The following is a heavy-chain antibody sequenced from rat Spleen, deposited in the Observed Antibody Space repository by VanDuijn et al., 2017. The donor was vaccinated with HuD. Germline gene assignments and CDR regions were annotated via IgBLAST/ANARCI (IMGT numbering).Heavy chain of an antibody. CDR1: GFTFSGYG. D-gene: IGHD4-3*01. CDR2: IIYDGSST. CDR3: TTEDSGYEDWFAY. J-gene: IGHJ3*01. Sequence: EVQLVESGGGLVQPGRSLKLSCAASGFTFSGYGMGWVRQAPKKGLEWVATIIYDGSSTYYRDSVKGRFTISRDNAKSTLYLQMDSLRSEDTATYYCTTEDSGYEDWFAYWGQGTLVTVSS. V-gene: IGHV5S10*01.